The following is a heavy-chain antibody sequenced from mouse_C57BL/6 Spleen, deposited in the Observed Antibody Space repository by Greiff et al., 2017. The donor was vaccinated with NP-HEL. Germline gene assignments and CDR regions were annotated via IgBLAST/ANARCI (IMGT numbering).Heavy chain of an antibody. Sequence: QVQLKESGAELVKPGASVKISCKASGYAFSSYWMNWVKQRPGKGLEWIGQIYPGDGDTNYNGKFKGKATLTADKSSSTAYMQLSSLTSEDSAVYFCAKGLRGYYFDYWGQGTTLTVSS. D-gene: IGHD2-4*01. CDR1: GYAFSSYW. CDR2: IYPGDGDT. CDR3: AKGLRGYYFDY. V-gene: IGHV1-80*01. J-gene: IGHJ2*01.